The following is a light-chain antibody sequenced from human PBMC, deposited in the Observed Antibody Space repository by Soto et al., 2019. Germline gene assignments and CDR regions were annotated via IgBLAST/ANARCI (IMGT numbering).Light chain of an antibody. J-gene: IGKJ4*01. CDR2: GAS. V-gene: IGKV3-20*01. CDR1: QNIYSRH. CDR3: QQYCSSPPT. Sequence: DIVLTQSPGTLSLSPGERATLSCRASQNIYSRHLAWYQQQPGQPPRLLISGASSRATGIADRFSGGGSGTDFTLTTSRLEDEDFAVDYWQQYCSSPPTFGRGTKVEIK.